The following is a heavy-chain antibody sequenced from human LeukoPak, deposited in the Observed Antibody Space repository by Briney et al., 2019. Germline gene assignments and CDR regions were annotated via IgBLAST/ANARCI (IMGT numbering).Heavy chain of an antibody. CDR1: GFTFSSYA. Sequence: PGRSLRLSCAASGFTFSSYAMHWVRQAPGKGLEWVAVISYDGSNKYYADSVKGRFTISRDNSKNTLYLQMNSLRAEDTAVYYCARVFIVATILGYFDYWGQGTLVTVSS. J-gene: IGHJ4*02. V-gene: IGHV3-30-3*01. CDR2: ISYDGSNK. D-gene: IGHD5-12*01. CDR3: ARVFIVATILGYFDY.